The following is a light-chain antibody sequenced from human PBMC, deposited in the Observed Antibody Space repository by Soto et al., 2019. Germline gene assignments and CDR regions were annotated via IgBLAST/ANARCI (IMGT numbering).Light chain of an antibody. CDR1: SSDVGGYNY. CDR2: DVS. Sequence: QSALTQPASVSGSPGQSITISCTGTSSDVGGYNYVSWYQQHPGKAPKLMIYDVSNRTSGVSNRFSGSKSGNTASLTTSGLQAEDEADYYCTSYTSSSTLVVFGGGTKVTVL. CDR3: TSYTSSSTLVV. V-gene: IGLV2-14*01. J-gene: IGLJ2*01.